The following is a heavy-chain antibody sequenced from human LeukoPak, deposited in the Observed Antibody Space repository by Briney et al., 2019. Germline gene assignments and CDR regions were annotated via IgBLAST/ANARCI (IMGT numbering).Heavy chain of an antibody. CDR3: ARGAYGDK. D-gene: IGHD4-17*01. V-gene: IGHV1-18*01. Sequence: ASVKVSCEASGYTLTRYGINWMRQAPGQGLEWMGWISTQTGNTNYAQKVQGRLTLTTDRSTNTAYMELRGLRSDDTAVYYCARGAYGDKWGQGTMVTVSS. CDR2: ISTQTGNT. J-gene: IGHJ4*02. CDR1: GYTLTRYG.